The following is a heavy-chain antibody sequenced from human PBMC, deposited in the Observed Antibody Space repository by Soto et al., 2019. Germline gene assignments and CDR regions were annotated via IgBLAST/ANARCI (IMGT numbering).Heavy chain of an antibody. Sequence: GGSLRLSCAASGFTFSSYGMHWVRQAPGKGLEWVAVISYDGSNKYYADSVKGRFTISRDNSKNTLYLQMNSLRAEDTAVYYCAKGKGWELPYGYWGQGTLVTVSS. CDR1: GFTFSSYG. CDR2: ISYDGSNK. D-gene: IGHD1-26*01. J-gene: IGHJ4*02. V-gene: IGHV3-30*18. CDR3: AKGKGWELPYGY.